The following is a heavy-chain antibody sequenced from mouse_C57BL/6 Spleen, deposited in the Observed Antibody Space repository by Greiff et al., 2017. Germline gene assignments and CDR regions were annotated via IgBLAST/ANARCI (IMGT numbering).Heavy chain of an antibody. J-gene: IGHJ4*01. V-gene: IGHV14-2*01. D-gene: IGHD3-2*02. CDR2: IDPEDGET. CDR3: AREGTAQATDAMDY. Sequence: EVQLQQSGAELVKPGASVKLSCTASGFNFKDYYMHWVKQRTEQGLEWIGRIDPEDGETKYAQKFKGKATLTADTSSNTAYLQLRRLTSEDTAVYYCAREGTAQATDAMDYWGQGTSVTVSS. CDR1: GFNFKDYY.